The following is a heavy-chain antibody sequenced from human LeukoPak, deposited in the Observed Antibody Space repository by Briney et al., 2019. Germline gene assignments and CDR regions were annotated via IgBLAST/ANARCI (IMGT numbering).Heavy chain of an antibody. J-gene: IGHJ4*02. Sequence: GGSLRLSCAASGFTFSSYGMHWVRQAPGEGLEWVAVISYDGSNKYYADSVKGRFTISRDNSKNTLYLQMNSLRAEDTAVYYCAKDLSSIAAAGTVHWGQGTLVTVSS. CDR3: AKDLSSIAAAGTVH. D-gene: IGHD6-13*01. CDR2: ISYDGSNK. V-gene: IGHV3-30*18. CDR1: GFTFSSYG.